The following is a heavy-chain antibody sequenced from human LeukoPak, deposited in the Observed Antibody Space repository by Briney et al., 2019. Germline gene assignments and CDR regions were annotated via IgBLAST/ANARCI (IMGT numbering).Heavy chain of an antibody. CDR3: AKVGVETGSGYYYYYMDV. D-gene: IGHD6-19*01. J-gene: IGHJ6*03. Sequence: GGSLRLSCAASGFTFSSYSMNWVRQAPGKGLEWVSYISSSSSTIYYADSVKGRFTISRDNSKNTLYLQMNSLRAEDTAVYYCAKVGVETGSGYYYYYMDVWGKGTTVTISS. CDR1: GFTFSSYS. CDR2: ISSSSSTI. V-gene: IGHV3-48*01.